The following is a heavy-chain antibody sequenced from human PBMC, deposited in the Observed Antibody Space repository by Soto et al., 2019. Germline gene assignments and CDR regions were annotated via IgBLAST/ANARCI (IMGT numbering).Heavy chain of an antibody. D-gene: IGHD4-17*01. V-gene: IGHV2-26*01. CDR2: IFSNDEK. Sequence: QVTLKESGPVLVKPTETLTLTCTVSGFSLSNARMGVSWIRQPPGKALEWLAHIFSNDEKSYSTSLKSRLTISKDTSKSRVALTMTNMDPVDTATYFCARSVHDYGCDYYSGMDVRGQGTTVTVS. CDR3: ARSVHDYGCDYYSGMDV. J-gene: IGHJ6*02. CDR1: GFSLSNARMG.